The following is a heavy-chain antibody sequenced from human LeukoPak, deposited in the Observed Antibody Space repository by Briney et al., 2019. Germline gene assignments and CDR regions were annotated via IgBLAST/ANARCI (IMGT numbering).Heavy chain of an antibody. J-gene: IGHJ4*02. Sequence: SETLSFTCTVSGGSITGHYWSWIRQPPGKGLEWLGYIYYSGSTSYNPSVKSRVTISVGTSNNQFSLHLRSVTAADTAVYYCARANHFDTIGYYFDLWGQGALVTVSS. CDR1: GGSITGHY. CDR3: ARANHFDTIGYYFDL. D-gene: IGHD3-22*01. CDR2: IYYSGST. V-gene: IGHV4-59*08.